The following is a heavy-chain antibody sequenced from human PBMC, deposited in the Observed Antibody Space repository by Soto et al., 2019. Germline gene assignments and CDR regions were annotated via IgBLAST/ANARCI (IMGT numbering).Heavy chain of an antibody. D-gene: IGHD6-13*01. Sequence: GGSLRLSCAASGLTFSSYAMHWVRQAPGKGLEWVAVISYDGSNKYYADSVKGRFTISRDNSKNTLYLQMNSLRAEDTAVYYCARERTGYSSSWYVGFWFAPWGKGTLVTVSS. V-gene: IGHV3-30-3*01. CDR1: GLTFSSYA. J-gene: IGHJ5*02. CDR2: ISYDGSNK. CDR3: ARERTGYSSSWYVGFWFAP.